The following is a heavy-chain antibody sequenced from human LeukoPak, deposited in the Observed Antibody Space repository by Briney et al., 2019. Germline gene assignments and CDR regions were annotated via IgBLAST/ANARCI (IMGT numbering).Heavy chain of an antibody. CDR3: ARPPYTNGMDV. CDR1: GGSISSSSYY. Sequence: SETLSLTCTVSGGSISSSSYYWGWIRQPPGKGLEWIGSIYYSGNTYSNPSLKSRVTISVNTSKNQFSLKLSSVTAADTAVYYCARPPYTNGMDVWGQGTTVTVSS. CDR2: IYYSGNT. D-gene: IGHD2-2*02. V-gene: IGHV4-39*01. J-gene: IGHJ6*02.